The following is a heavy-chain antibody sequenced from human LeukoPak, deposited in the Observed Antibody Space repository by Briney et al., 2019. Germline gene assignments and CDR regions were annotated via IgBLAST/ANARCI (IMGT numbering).Heavy chain of an antibody. D-gene: IGHD1-26*01. Sequence: PSETLSLTCTVSGGSISTYYWSWIRQPAGKGLEWIGLIYTSGITNYNPSLKSRVTMSGDTSKNQFSLNLSSVTAADTAVYYCARWRSGGYFDYWGQGTLVTVPS. CDR2: IYTSGIT. CDR1: GGSISTYY. V-gene: IGHV4-4*07. J-gene: IGHJ4*02. CDR3: ARWRSGGYFDY.